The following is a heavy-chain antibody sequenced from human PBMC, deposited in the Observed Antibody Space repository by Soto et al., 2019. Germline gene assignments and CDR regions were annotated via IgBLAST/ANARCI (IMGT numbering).Heavy chain of an antibody. CDR3: ARRASTGGHFDC. J-gene: IGHJ4*02. D-gene: IGHD1-1*01. CDR1: GFSFSDYY. V-gene: IGHV3-11*01. Sequence: PGGSLRLSCAASGFSFSDYYMTWIRQAPGKGLEWVSHISSSGSSIYYADSVKGRFTISRDNAQNSLYLQMNSLGAEDTAVYYCARRASTGGHFDCWGQGTLVTVSS. CDR2: ISSSGSSI.